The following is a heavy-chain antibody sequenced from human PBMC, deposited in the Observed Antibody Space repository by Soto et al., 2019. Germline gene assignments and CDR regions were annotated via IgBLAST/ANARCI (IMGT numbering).Heavy chain of an antibody. D-gene: IGHD2-21*01. CDR3: TRLSDCGDDCSDY. CDR1: GFTFSGST. J-gene: IGHJ4*02. Sequence: EVQLVESGGGLVQPGGSLKLSCVASGFTFSGSTMHWVRQASGKGLEWVGRIRSKANSYATAYAASVNGRFTISRDDSKNTASLQMNSLKTEDTAVYYCTRLSDCGDDCSDYWGQGTLVTVSS. V-gene: IGHV3-73*02. CDR2: IRSKANSYAT.